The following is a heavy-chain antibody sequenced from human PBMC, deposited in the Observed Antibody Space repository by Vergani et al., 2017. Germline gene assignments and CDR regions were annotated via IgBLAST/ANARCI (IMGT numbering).Heavy chain of an antibody. Sequence: QVQLVESGGCVVQRGGSLRLSCATSGFTLSNYDMQWIRQGPGKGLEFVAFIQFDGSNQYYADSVKGRFTLSSDFSKNTLYLQMNSLRTDDTATYYCAKHFRGWGIDYWGQGTQVIVSS. D-gene: IGHD3-16*01. J-gene: IGHJ4*02. CDR3: AKHFRGWGIDY. CDR2: IQFDGSNQ. CDR1: GFTLSNYD. V-gene: IGHV3-30*02.